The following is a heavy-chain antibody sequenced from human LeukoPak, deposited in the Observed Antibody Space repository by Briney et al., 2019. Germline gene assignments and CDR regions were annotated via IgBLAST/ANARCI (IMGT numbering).Heavy chain of an antibody. V-gene: IGHV4-38-2*02. Sequence: SETLSLTCTVSGYSISSGYYWGWIRQPPGKGLEWIGSIYYSGSTYYNPSLKSRVTISVDTSKNQFSLKLSSVTAADTAVYYCARDSSDYYGSGSYDRDYYYYYGMDVWGQGTTVTVSS. D-gene: IGHD3-10*01. J-gene: IGHJ6*02. CDR2: IYYSGST. CDR1: GYSISSGYY. CDR3: ARDSSDYYGSGSYDRDYYYYYGMDV.